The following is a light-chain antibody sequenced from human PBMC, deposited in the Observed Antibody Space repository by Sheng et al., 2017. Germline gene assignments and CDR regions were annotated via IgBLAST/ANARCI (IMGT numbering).Light chain of an antibody. J-gene: IGLJ3*02. CDR3: ATWDDRLNPGGV. CDR2: DNY. Sequence: QSVLTQPPSVSAPAGQKVTISCSGNSGNNYIAWYQQFPGTVPKLLIYDNYNRPSGIPDRFSGSKSGTSVTLGITGLQTGDEADYYCATWDDRLNPGGVFGGGTKLTVL. V-gene: IGLV1-51*01. CDR1: SGNNY.